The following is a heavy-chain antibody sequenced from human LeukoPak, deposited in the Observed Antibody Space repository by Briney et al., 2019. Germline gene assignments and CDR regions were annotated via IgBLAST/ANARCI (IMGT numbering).Heavy chain of an antibody. CDR3: AREGSGSYALSPDY. V-gene: IGHV4-31*03. Sequence: SETLSLTCTVSGGSISSGGYYWSWIRQHPGKGLEWIGYIYYSGSTYYNPSLKSRVTISVDTSKNQFSLKLSSVTAADTAVYYCAREGSGSYALSPDYWGQGTLVTVSS. CDR2: IYYSGST. J-gene: IGHJ4*02. D-gene: IGHD3-10*01. CDR1: GGSISSGGYY.